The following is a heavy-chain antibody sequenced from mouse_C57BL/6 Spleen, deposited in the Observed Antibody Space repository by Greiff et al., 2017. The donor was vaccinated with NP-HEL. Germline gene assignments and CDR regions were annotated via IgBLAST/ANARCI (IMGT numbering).Heavy chain of an antibody. CDR2: ISYDGSN. V-gene: IGHV3-6*01. CDR1: GYSITSGYY. CDR3: ASHGAMDY. Sequence: EVKLLESGPGLVKPSQSLSLTCSVTGYSITSGYYWNWIRQFPGNKLEWMGYISYDGSNNYNPSLKNRISITRDTTKNQFFLKMNSAATEDTATYYCASHGAMDYWGQGTSVTVSS. J-gene: IGHJ4*01.